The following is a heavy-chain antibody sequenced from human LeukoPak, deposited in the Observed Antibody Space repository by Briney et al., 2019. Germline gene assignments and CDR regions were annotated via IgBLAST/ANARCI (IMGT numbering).Heavy chain of an antibody. CDR2: ISYDGSNK. V-gene: IGHV3-30-3*01. D-gene: IGHD6-13*01. Sequence: GGSLRLSCAASGFTFSSYWMSWVRQAPGKGLEWGAVISYDGSNKYYADSVKGRFTISRDNSKNTLYLQMNSLRAEDTAVYYCARSPLEQRLVPEYFQHWGQGTLVTVSS. J-gene: IGHJ1*01. CDR1: GFTFSSYW. CDR3: ARSPLEQRLVPEYFQH.